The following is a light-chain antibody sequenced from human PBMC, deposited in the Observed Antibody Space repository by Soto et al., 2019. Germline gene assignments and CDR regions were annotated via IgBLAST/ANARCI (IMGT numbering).Light chain of an antibody. V-gene: IGLV1-47*01. Sequence: QSALTQPPSASGTPGQRVTISCSGSSSNFASNSVYWYQQVPGTAPKLLIYRSNQRPSGVPDRFSGSKSGTSASLAISGLRSEDEADYYCVEWDDNLSCVLFGGGTKVTVL. J-gene: IGLJ2*01. CDR2: RSN. CDR3: VEWDDNLSCVL. CDR1: SSNFASNS.